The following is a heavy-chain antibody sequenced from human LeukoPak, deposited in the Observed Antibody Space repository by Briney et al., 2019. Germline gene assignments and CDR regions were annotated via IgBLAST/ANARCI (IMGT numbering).Heavy chain of an antibody. CDR1: GYSFTSYW. CDR2: IYPGDSDT. D-gene: IGHD2-2*01. Sequence: GKSLKVSCKGSGYSFTSYWIGWVRQMPGKGLEWMGIIYPGDSDTRYSPSFQGQVTISADKSISTAYLQWSSLKASDTAMYYCARRYCSSTSCYWTAFDIWGQGTMVTVSS. CDR3: ARRYCSSTSCYWTAFDI. V-gene: IGHV5-51*01. J-gene: IGHJ3*02.